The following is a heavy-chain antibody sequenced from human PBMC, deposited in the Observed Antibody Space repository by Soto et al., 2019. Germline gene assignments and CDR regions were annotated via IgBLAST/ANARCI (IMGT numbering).Heavy chain of an antibody. V-gene: IGHV1-18*01. D-gene: IGHD3-10*01. Sequence: ASVKVSCKASGYTFTSYGISWVRQAPGQGLEWMGWISAYNGNTNYAQKLQGRVTMTTDTSTSTAYMELRSLRSDDTAVYYCARDPFITMVRGVMDYYYGMDVWAQGTTVTVYS. CDR1: GYTFTSYG. CDR2: ISAYNGNT. CDR3: ARDPFITMVRGVMDYYYGMDV. J-gene: IGHJ6*02.